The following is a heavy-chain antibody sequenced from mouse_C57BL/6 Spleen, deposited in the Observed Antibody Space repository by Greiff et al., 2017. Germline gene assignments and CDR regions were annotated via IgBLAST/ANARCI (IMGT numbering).Heavy chain of an antibody. CDR1: GFTFSDYG. D-gene: IGHD2-9*01. J-gene: IGHJ4*01. V-gene: IGHV5-17*01. Sequence: EVQLVESGGGLVKPGGSLKLSCAASGFTFSDYGMHWVRQAPEQGLEWVAYISSGSSTNYYADTVKGRFTISRDNAKNTLFLHMTSLRSEDTAMYYCARPYYGSYAMDYWGQGTSVTVSS. CDR2: ISSGSSTN. CDR3: ARPYYGSYAMDY.